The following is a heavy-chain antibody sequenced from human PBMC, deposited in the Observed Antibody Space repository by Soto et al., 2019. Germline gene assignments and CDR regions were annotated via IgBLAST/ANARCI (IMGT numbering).Heavy chain of an antibody. CDR3: ARGARYCSGGSCYSGRTNFDY. CDR1: GGSISSYY. J-gene: IGHJ4*02. Sequence: SETLSLTCTVSGGSISSYYWSWIRQPPGKGLEWIGYIYYSGSTNYNPSLKSRVTIPVDTSKNQFSLKLSSVTAADTAVYYCARGARYCSGGSCYSGRTNFDYWGQGTLVTVSS. D-gene: IGHD2-15*01. CDR2: IYYSGST. V-gene: IGHV4-59*01.